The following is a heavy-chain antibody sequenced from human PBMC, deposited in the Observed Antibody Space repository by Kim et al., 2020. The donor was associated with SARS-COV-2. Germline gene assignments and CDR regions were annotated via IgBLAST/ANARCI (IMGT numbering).Heavy chain of an antibody. D-gene: IGHD6-19*01. J-gene: IGHJ4*02. Sequence: IYAQKFQGRVTMTEDTYTDTAYMELSSLRSEDTAVYYCATAYALTVEPPAYWGQGTLVTVSS. CDR3: ATAYALTVEPPAY. V-gene: IGHV1-24*01.